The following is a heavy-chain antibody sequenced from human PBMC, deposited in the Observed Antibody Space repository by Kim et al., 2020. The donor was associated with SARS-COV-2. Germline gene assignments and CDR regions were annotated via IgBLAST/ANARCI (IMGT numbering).Heavy chain of an antibody. Sequence: GGSLRLSCAPSGFSVRNTYLSWVRQAPGKGLEWVSLIYSDGSTFYEDSVMGRFTVSNDNSTDTLYLLMNSLRAEDTAVYYCARADYSDSSGPYFYF. V-gene: IGHV3-66*01. CDR1: GFSVRNTY. CDR2: IYSDGST. J-gene: IGHJ1*01. CDR3: ARADYSDSSGPYFYF. D-gene: IGHD3-22*01.